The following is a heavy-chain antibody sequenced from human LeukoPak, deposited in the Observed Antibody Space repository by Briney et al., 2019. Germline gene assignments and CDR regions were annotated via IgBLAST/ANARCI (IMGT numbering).Heavy chain of an antibody. CDR3: AKRGVVIRLILVGFHKEAYYFDS. CDR1: GITLSNYG. V-gene: IGHV3-23*01. J-gene: IGHJ4*02. D-gene: IGHD3-10*01. CDR2: ISDSGGRT. Sequence: PGGSLRLSCAVSGITLSNYGMSWVRQAPGKGLEWVAGISDSGGRTNYADSVKGGFTISRDNPKNTLYLQMNSLRAEDTAVYFCAKRGVVIRLILVGFHKEAYYFDSWGQGALVTVSS.